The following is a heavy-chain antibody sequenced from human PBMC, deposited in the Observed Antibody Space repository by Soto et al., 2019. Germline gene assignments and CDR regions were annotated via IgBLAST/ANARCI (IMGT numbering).Heavy chain of an antibody. J-gene: IGHJ5*02. D-gene: IGHD6-13*01. Sequence: GGSLRLSCTGSGFTVSSYAMNWVRQDPGKGLECVSTISGGGGTTYYADSVKGRFTISRDNSKNTLYLQMSSLRAEDTAVYYCAKNGRAAAMYNWFDPWGQGTLVTVSS. CDR2: ISGGGGTT. V-gene: IGHV3-23*01. CDR3: AKNGRAAAMYNWFDP. CDR1: GFTVSSYA.